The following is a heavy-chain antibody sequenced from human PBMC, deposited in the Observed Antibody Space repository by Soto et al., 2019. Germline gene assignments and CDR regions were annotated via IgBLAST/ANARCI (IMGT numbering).Heavy chain of an antibody. J-gene: IGHJ2*01. Sequence: GGSLRLSCGAPGVTFKDYGMHWVRQAPGKGLEWVAVISYDGKQTYYADSVKGRFTISKDKSKRTLFLQMKRLRVDDTAVYYCARDGWGSNWYFDLWGRGTLVTVSS. CDR1: GVTFKDYG. D-gene: IGHD3-16*01. CDR3: ARDGWGSNWYFDL. CDR2: ISYDGKQT. V-gene: IGHV3-30*03.